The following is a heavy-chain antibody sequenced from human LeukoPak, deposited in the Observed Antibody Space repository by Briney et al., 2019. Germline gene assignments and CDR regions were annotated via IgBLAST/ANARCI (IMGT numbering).Heavy chain of an antibody. CDR3: ARDLGRDSFDI. V-gene: IGHV3-66*01. CDR1: GFTVSSNY. CDR2: IYSAGST. J-gene: IGHJ3*02. Sequence: PGGSLRLSCAASGFTVSSNYMSWVRQAPRKGLEWVSLIYSAGSTFYADSVMGRFTISRDNSKNTVHLQMNSLRAEDTAVYYCARDLGRDSFDIWGQGTKVTVSS. D-gene: IGHD2-15*01.